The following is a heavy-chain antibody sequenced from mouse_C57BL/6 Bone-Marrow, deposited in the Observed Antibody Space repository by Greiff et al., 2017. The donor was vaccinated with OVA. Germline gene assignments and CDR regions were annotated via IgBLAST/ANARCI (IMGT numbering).Heavy chain of an antibody. CDR3: AKRGLLTDMDY. J-gene: IGHJ4*01. CDR1: GFSLTSYG. V-gene: IGHV2-3*01. D-gene: IGHD2-1*01. Sequence: VKLMESGPGLVAPSQSLSITCTVSGFSLTSYGVSWVRQPPGKGLEWLGVIWGDGRTNYHSALISRLSISKDNSKSQFFLKLNSLLTADTATYSCAKRGLLTDMDYWGQGTSVTVSS. CDR2: IWGDGRT.